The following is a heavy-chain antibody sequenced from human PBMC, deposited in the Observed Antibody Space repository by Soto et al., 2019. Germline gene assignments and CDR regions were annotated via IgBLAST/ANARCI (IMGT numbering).Heavy chain of an antibody. CDR3: TRAQFEFGSYFGLDV. D-gene: IGHD3-10*01. Sequence: QVHLVQSGAEVKQPGASVRVSCKASGYTFTNYDITWVRQATGQGLEWMGWMNPDSENTGSPQKFQGRVTMTVNTSINTAYMELTSLRSEDTAVYYCTRAQFEFGSYFGLDVWGQGTTVTFSS. CDR1: GYTFTNYD. CDR2: MNPDSENT. V-gene: IGHV1-8*01. J-gene: IGHJ6*02.